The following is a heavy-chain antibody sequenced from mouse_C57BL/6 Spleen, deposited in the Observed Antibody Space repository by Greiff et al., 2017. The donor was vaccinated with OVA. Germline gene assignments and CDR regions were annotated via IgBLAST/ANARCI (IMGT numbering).Heavy chain of an antibody. CDR1: GFTFSDYY. Sequence: EVQLVESGGGLVQPGGSLKLSCAASGFTFSDYYMYWVRQTPEKRLEWVAYISNGGGSTYYPDTVKGRFTISRDNAKNTLYLQMSRLKSEDTAMYYCARQGLLFFYAMDYWGQGTSVTVSS. J-gene: IGHJ4*01. D-gene: IGHD2-12*01. V-gene: IGHV5-12*01. CDR2: ISNGGGST. CDR3: ARQGLLFFYAMDY.